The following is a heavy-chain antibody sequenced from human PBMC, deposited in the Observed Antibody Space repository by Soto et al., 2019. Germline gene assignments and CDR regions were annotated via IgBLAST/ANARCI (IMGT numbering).Heavy chain of an antibody. CDR1: GFTFSSYS. Sequence: PGGSLRLSCAVSGFTFSSYSMAWVRQPPGGGLEWVSSIGSTGSPIYYADSVQGRFTISRDNAKNSLFLQMYSLRVEDTAVYYCVLCTGAGCRLGWFDPWGLGTLVTVSS. CDR3: VLCTGAGCRLGWFDP. V-gene: IGHV3-21*06. D-gene: IGHD2-8*02. J-gene: IGHJ5*02. CDR2: IGSTGSPI.